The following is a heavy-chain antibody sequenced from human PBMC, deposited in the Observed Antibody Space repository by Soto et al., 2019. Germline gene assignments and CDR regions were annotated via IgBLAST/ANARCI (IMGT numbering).Heavy chain of an antibody. D-gene: IGHD1-26*01. Sequence: QVPLQESGPGLVKPSQTVSLTCTVSGGSISSGDYYWSWIRQPPGKGLEWIGYIYYSGSTYYNPSLKSRVTISVDTSKNQFSLKLSSVTAADTAVYYCAGVGAGMGAPLDYWGQGTLVTVSS. CDR3: AGVGAGMGAPLDY. CDR2: IYYSGST. J-gene: IGHJ4*02. CDR1: GGSISSGDYY. V-gene: IGHV4-30-4*01.